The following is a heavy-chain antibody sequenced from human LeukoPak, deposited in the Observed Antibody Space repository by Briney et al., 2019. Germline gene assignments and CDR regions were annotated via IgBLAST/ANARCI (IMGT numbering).Heavy chain of an antibody. J-gene: IGHJ3*02. CDR1: GGSISSGDYY. D-gene: IGHD3-22*01. V-gene: IGHV4-30-4*01. CDR3: AREKWYYYDSSGSPRAFDI. Sequence: SETLSLTYTVSGGSISSGDYYWSWIRQPPGKGLEWIGYIYYSGSTYYNPSLKSRVTISVDTSKNQFSLKLSSVTAADTAVYYCAREKWYYYDSSGSPRAFDIWGQGTMVTVSS. CDR2: IYYSGST.